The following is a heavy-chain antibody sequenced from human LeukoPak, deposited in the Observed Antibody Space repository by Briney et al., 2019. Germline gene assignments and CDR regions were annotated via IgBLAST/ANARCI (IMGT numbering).Heavy chain of an antibody. CDR2: ISGSGGST. Sequence: GESLRLSCAASGFTFSSYAMSWVRQAPGKGLEWVSAISGSGGSTYYADSVKGRFTISRDNSKNTLYLQMNSLRAEDTAVYYCAKFGNYGPLNRDYWGQGTLVTVSS. CDR1: GFTFSSYA. V-gene: IGHV3-23*01. CDR3: AKFGNYGPLNRDY. D-gene: IGHD4-17*01. J-gene: IGHJ4*02.